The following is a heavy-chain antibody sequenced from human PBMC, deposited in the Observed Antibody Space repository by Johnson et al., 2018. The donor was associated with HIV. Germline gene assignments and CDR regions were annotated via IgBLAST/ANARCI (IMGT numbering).Heavy chain of an antibody. D-gene: IGHD1-26*01. Sequence: QVKLVESGGGVVQPGRSLRLSCAASGFTFSSYAMHWVRQAPGKGLEWVAVISYDGSNKYYADSVKGRFPISRDNSKNTLYLQMNSRRAEDTAVYYCAREGIVGATGDAFDIWGQGTMVTVSS. CDR1: GFTFSSYA. CDR2: ISYDGSNK. CDR3: AREGIVGATGDAFDI. V-gene: IGHV3-30-3*01. J-gene: IGHJ3*02.